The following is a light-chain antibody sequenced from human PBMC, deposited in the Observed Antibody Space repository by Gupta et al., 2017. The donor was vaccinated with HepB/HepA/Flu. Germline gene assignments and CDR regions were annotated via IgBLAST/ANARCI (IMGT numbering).Light chain of an antibody. CDR3: QQYHFWPPIT. V-gene: IGKV3-15*01. J-gene: IGKJ5*01. CDR1: QSLISN. CDR2: GAS. Sequence: EIVMTQSPATLSVSLGDRVTLSCRASQSLISNLAWYQKKPGQAHRLLIYGASTRATGIPDRFSGSGSGTEFTLTISSLQSEDFAVYYCQQYHFWPPITFGQGTRLDLK.